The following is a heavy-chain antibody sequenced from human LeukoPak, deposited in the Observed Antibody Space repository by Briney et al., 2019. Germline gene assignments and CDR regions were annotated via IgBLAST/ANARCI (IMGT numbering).Heavy chain of an antibody. V-gene: IGHV3-23*01. CDR2: ISGGGGST. Sequence: GGSLRLSCAVSGLTFNNYAMSWVRQAPGKGLEWVSAISGGGGSTYYADSVKGRFTISRDNSKNTLYLQMNSLRAEDTAVYYCAKAQIAAAAKGDAFDIWGQGTMVTVSS. CDR1: GLTFNNYA. D-gene: IGHD6-13*01. CDR3: AKAQIAAAAKGDAFDI. J-gene: IGHJ3*02.